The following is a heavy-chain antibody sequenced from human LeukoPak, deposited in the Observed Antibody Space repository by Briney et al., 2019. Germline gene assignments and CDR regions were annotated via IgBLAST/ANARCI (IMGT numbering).Heavy chain of an antibody. Sequence: GGSLRLSCAASGFTFSSYWMSWVRQAPGKGLEWVANIKQDGSEKYYVDSVKGRFTISRDNAKNSLYLQMNSLRAEDTAVYYCAREWWDDSSGYLDYWGQGTLVTVSS. D-gene: IGHD3-22*01. CDR3: AREWWDDSSGYLDY. J-gene: IGHJ4*02. V-gene: IGHV3-7*01. CDR2: IKQDGSEK. CDR1: GFTFSSYW.